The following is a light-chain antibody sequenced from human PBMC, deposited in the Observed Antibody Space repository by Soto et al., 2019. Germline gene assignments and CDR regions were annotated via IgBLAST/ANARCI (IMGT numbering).Light chain of an antibody. CDR3: QQYGSSPLYT. CDR2: GAS. Sequence: EIVLTQSPGTLSLSPGERATLSCRARQSVSSSYLAWYQQKPGQAPRLLIYGASSRATGIPDRFSGSGSGTDFTLTISRLEPEAFAVYYCQQYGSSPLYTFGQGTTLEIK. J-gene: IGKJ2*01. V-gene: IGKV3-20*01. CDR1: QSVSSSY.